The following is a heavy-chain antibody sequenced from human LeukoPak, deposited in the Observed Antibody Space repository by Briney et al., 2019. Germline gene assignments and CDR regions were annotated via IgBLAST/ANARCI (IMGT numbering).Heavy chain of an antibody. CDR1: GGSISSSSYY. CDR3: ARRGSSSWYGWFGP. J-gene: IGHJ5*02. Sequence: SETLSLTCTVSGGSISSSSYYWGRIRQPPGQGLEWLGSIYYSGSTYYNPSLKSRVTISVDTSKNQFSLKLSSVTAADTAVYYCARRGSSSWYGWFGPWGQGTLVTVSS. D-gene: IGHD6-13*01. CDR2: IYYSGST. V-gene: IGHV4-39*01.